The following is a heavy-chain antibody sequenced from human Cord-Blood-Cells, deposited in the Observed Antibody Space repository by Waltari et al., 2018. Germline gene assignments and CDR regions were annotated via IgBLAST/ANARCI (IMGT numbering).Heavy chain of an antibody. CDR2: IIPILGIA. D-gene: IGHD3-10*01. CDR3: ARERGYYDY. CDR1: GGTFSSYT. V-gene: IGHV1-69*08. J-gene: IGHJ4*02. Sequence: QVQLVQSGAEVKKPGSSVKVSCKAAGGTFSSYTISWVRQAPGQGLEWRGRIIPILGIANYAQKFQGRVTITADKSTSTAYMELSSLRSEDTAVYYCARERGYYDYWGQGTLVTVSS.